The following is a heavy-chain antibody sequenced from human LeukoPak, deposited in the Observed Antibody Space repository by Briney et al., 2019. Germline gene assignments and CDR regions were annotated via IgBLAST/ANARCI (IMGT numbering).Heavy chain of an antibody. Sequence: GGSLRLSCVASEFIFSNYWMSWVRQAPGKGLEWVSTTGLESVHTLCADSVQGRFTVSRDNSRNTLDLQMDNLTVDDTAIYYCVRGDDIGKHPTRAYYFDIWGQGTLVSVSS. V-gene: IGHV3-23*01. CDR3: VRGDDIGKHPTRAYYFDI. CDR2: TGLESVHT. CDR1: EFIFSNYW. J-gene: IGHJ4*02. D-gene: IGHD3-10*01.